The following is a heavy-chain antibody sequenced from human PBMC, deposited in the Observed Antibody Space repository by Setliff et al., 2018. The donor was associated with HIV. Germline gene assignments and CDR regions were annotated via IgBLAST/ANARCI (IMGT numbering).Heavy chain of an antibody. J-gene: IGHJ6*03. CDR1: GGSFNNYF. D-gene: IGHD1-1*01. Sequence: LSLTCAVYGGSFNNYFWTWIRQPPGKGLEWIGEVNHSGSTNYNPSLKSRVTISVDTSKNQVSLKLNSITAADTAIYYCARVRDPNWNYDMDVWGQGTTVTVSS. CDR3: ARVRDPNWNYDMDV. CDR2: VNHSGST. V-gene: IGHV4-34*01.